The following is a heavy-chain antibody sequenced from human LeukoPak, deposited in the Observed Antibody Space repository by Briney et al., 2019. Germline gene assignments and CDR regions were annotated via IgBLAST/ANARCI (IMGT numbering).Heavy chain of an antibody. Sequence: SETLSLTCTVSGGSISSYYWSWIRQPPGKGLEWIGYIYYSGSTNYNPSLKSRVTISVDTSKNQFSLKLSSVTAADTAVYYCARKENVYYYFDYWGQGTLVTVSS. D-gene: IGHD3-10*01. J-gene: IGHJ4*02. CDR1: GGSISSYY. CDR3: ARKENVYYYFDY. CDR2: IYYSGST. V-gene: IGHV4-59*01.